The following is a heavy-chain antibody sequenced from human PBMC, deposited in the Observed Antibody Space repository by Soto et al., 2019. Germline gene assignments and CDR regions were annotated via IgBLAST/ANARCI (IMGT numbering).Heavy chain of an antibody. D-gene: IGHD2-21*02. J-gene: IGHJ4*02. CDR2: IYYSGST. Sequence: PSETLSLTCTVSGGSISSGDFYWSWIRQPPGKGLELIGNIYYSGSTYYNPSLRSRAIMLVDTSQNQFSLKLSSLTAADTAVYFCARADDFTDPIDFWGQGALVTVSS. V-gene: IGHV4-30-4*01. CDR1: GGSISSGDFY. CDR3: ARADDFTDPIDF.